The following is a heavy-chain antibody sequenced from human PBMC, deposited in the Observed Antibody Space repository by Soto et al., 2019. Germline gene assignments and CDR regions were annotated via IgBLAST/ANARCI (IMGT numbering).Heavy chain of an antibody. CDR1: GVSISIPNW. CDR3: ARGKFYAFDI. V-gene: IGHV4-4*02. Sequence: SETLSLTCAVSGVSISIPNWWAWVRQAPGKGLDWIGEIDHSGTTNYNPSLNSRVTISLDRSKNQFSLRLSSVAAADTAVYFCARGKFYAFDIWGQGTMVS. CDR2: IDHSGTT. J-gene: IGHJ3*02.